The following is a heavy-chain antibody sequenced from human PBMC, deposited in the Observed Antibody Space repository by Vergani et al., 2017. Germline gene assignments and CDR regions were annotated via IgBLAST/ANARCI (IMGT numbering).Heavy chain of an antibody. D-gene: IGHD6-19*01. CDR3: TRLGGVAGMGGDY. CDR2: IRSKANSYAT. J-gene: IGHJ4*02. Sequence: VQLVESGGGLVQPGGSLKLSCAASGFTFSGSAMHWVRQASGKGLEWVGRIRSKANSYATAYAASVKGRFTISRDDSKNTAYLQMNSLKTEDTAVYYCTRLGGVAGMGGDYWGQGTLVTVSS. V-gene: IGHV3-73*02. CDR1: GFTFSGSA.